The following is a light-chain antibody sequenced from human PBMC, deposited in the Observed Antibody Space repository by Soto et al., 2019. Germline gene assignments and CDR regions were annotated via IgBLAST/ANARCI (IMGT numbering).Light chain of an antibody. CDR1: QSVSSN. V-gene: IGKV3-15*01. J-gene: IGKJ1*01. CDR2: GAS. CDR3: QKYNNWPWT. Sequence: EIVMTQSPATLSVSPGERATLSCRASQSVSSNLAWYQQKPGLAPRLLIYGASTRATGIPARFSGSGSGTEFTLTISSLQSEDFAVYYCQKYNNWPWTFGQGTKVEIK.